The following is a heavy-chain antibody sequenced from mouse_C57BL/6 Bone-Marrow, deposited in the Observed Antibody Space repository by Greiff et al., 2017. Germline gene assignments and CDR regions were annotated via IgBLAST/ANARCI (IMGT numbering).Heavy chain of an antibody. V-gene: IGHV5-12*01. Sequence: EVQVVESGGGLVQPGGSLKLSCAASGFTFSDYYMYWVRQTPEKRLEWVAYISNGGGSTYYPDTVKGRFTISRDNAKNTLYLQMSRLKSEDTAMYYCARPDYYGSSPWFAYWGQGTLVTVSA. CDR3: ARPDYYGSSPWFAY. CDR2: ISNGGGST. D-gene: IGHD1-1*01. CDR1: GFTFSDYY. J-gene: IGHJ3*01.